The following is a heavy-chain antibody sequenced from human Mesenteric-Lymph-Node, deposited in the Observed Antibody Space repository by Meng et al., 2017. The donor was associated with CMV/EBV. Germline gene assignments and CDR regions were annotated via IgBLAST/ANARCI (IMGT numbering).Heavy chain of an antibody. CDR3: ARAGTEVVVAASFDY. CDR1: GFTFSNYE. J-gene: IGHJ4*02. Sequence: GGSLRLSCAASGFTFSNYEMNWVRQAPGKGLEWVSYISISGSTIYSADSVKGRFTISRDNAKNSLYLQMNSLRAEDTAVYYCARAGTEVVVAASFDYWGQGTLVTVSS. V-gene: IGHV3-48*03. D-gene: IGHD2-15*01. CDR2: ISISGSTI.